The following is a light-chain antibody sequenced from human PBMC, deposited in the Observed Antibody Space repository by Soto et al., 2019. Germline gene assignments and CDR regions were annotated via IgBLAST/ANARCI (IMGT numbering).Light chain of an antibody. Sequence: DIQMTKFPSTLSASVGDRVTITCRASQTTNTWLAWYQQKPGTAPKLLIYDASSLEGGVPSRFSASGSGTEFTLTISSLQPDDLATYYCQQYISYPYTFGQGTKLEIK. CDR2: DAS. CDR1: QTTNTW. CDR3: QQYISYPYT. V-gene: IGKV1-5*01. J-gene: IGKJ2*01.